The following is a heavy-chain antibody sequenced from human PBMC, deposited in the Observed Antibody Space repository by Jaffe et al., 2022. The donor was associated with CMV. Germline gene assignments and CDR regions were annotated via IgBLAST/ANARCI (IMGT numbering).Heavy chain of an antibody. Sequence: QVQLQQWGAGLLKPSETLSLTCAVYGGSFSGYYWSWIRQPPGKGLEWIGEINHSGSTNYNPSLKSRVTISVDTSKNQFSLKLSSVTAADTAVYYCARGRLYDFWSGSKNWFDPWGQGTLVTVSS. V-gene: IGHV4-34*01. D-gene: IGHD3-3*01. CDR1: GGSFSGYY. J-gene: IGHJ5*02. CDR3: ARGRLYDFWSGSKNWFDP. CDR2: INHSGST.